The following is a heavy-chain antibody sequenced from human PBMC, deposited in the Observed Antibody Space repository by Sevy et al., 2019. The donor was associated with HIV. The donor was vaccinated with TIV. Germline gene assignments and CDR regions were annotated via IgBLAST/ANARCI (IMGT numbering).Heavy chain of an antibody. CDR3: AREAGSRQYFQY. V-gene: IGHV3-48*03. J-gene: IGHJ1*01. D-gene: IGHD6-19*01. CDR1: GFTFSSYE. CDR2: ISNSGNNI. Sequence: GGSLRLSCVASGFTFSSYEMNWVRQAPGKGLEWVSYISNSGNNIYYEDSVKGRFTISRDNAKNSLYLQMNSLRAEDTAVYYCAREAGSRQYFQYWGQGTLVTVSS.